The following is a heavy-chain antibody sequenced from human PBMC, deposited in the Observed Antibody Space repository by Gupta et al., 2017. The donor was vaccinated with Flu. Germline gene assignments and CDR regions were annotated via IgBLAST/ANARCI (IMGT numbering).Heavy chain of an antibody. J-gene: IGHJ4*02. CDR2: IRGSDGNT. Sequence: FSISSGDLIWGRRAPGEEVEWVSAIRGSDGNTYHAESVKGRFTISRDNTKGTLYLQVNSRRAEDTAVYYCAKHTGANYFDSWGQGTLVTVSS. D-gene: IGHD2-21*01. CDR1: FSISSGD. CDR3: AKHTGANYFDS. V-gene: IGHV3-23*01.